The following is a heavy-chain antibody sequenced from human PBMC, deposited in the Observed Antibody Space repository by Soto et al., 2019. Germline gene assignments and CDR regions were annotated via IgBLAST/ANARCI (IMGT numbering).Heavy chain of an antibody. D-gene: IGHD3-3*01. CDR2: IWYDGSNK. Sequence: TGGALRLSCAASGFTFSSYGMHWVRQAPGKGLEWVAVIWYDGSNKYYADSVKGRFTISRDNSKNTLYLQMNSLRAEDTAVYYCARSNSEYYDFWSGHYDYWGQGTQVTVSS. J-gene: IGHJ4*02. V-gene: IGHV3-33*01. CDR1: GFTFSSYG. CDR3: ARSNSEYYDFWSGHYDY.